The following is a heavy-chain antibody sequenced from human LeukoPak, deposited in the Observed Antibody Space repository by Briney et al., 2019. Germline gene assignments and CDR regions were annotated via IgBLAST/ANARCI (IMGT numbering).Heavy chain of an antibody. CDR3: ARTRISYFDY. D-gene: IGHD2/OR15-2a*01. Sequence: SETLSLTCTVSGGSISSYYWSWIRQPPGKGLEWIGYIYYSGSTNYNPSLKSRVTISVDTSKNQFSLKLSSVTAADTAVYYCARTRISYFDYWGRGTLVTVSS. V-gene: IGHV4-59*01. CDR1: GGSISSYY. CDR2: IYYSGST. J-gene: IGHJ4*02.